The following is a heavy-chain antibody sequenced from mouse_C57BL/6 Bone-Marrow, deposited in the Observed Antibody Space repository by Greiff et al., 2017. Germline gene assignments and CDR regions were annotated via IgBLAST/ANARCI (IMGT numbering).Heavy chain of an antibody. CDR1: GFTFSSYA. CDR3: ARLGYGSEAMDY. Sequence: EVKLVESGEGLVKPGGSLKLSCAASGFTFSSYAMSWVRQTPEKRLEWVAYISSGGDYIYYADTVKGRFTISRDNARNTLYLQMSSLKSEDTAMYYCARLGYGSEAMDYWGQGTSVTVSS. D-gene: IGHD1-1*01. J-gene: IGHJ4*01. V-gene: IGHV5S21*01. CDR2: ISSGGDYI.